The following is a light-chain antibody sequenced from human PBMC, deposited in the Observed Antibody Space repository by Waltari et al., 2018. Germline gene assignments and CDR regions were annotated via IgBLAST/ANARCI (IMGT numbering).Light chain of an antibody. V-gene: IGKV3-11*01. CDR3: QQRSNWPLLT. CDR2: DAS. Sequence: EIVLTQSPATLSLSPGERATLHCRASQSVSRYLAWYQQKPGQAPRLLIYDASNRATGIPARFSGSGSGTDFTLTISSLEPEDFAVYYCQQRSNWPLLTFGGGTKVEIK. J-gene: IGKJ4*01. CDR1: QSVSRY.